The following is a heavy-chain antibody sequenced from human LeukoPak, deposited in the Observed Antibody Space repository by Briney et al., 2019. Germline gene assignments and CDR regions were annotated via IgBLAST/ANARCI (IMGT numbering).Heavy chain of an antibody. J-gene: IGHJ4*02. CDR2: ISGSSSDI. Sequence: GGSLRLSCVVSGFSFSDSYMTWIRQTPGKGLEWLAYISGSSSDIYYADSVKGRFTISRDNAKNSLFLQMNGLRPEDTAMYFCAKDIREALSRAFDYWGQGTLVTVSS. D-gene: IGHD3-3*02. V-gene: IGHV3-11*01. CDR3: AKDIREALSRAFDY. CDR1: GFSFSDSY.